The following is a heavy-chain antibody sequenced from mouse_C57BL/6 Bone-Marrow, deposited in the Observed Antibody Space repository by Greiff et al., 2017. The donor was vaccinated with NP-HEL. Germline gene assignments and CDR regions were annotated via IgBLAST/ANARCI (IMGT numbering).Heavy chain of an antibody. CDR1: GYTFTSYW. J-gene: IGHJ4*01. CDR3: ARWAMDY. Sequence: QVQLQQPGAELVKPGASVKLSCKASGYTFTSYWMQWVKQRPGQGLEWIGEIDPSDSYTNYNQKFKGKATLTVDTSSSTAYMQLSSLTSEDSAVYYCARWAMDYWGQGTSVPVSS. CDR2: IDPSDSYT. V-gene: IGHV1-50*01.